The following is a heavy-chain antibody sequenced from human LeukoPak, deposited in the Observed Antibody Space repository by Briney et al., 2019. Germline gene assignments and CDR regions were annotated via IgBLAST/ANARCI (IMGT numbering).Heavy chain of an antibody. Sequence: GGSLRLSCAASGFTFSSYWMTWVRQAPGKGLDWVANINQDGSEKYYVDSVKGRFTISRDNAKNSLYLQMSSLRAEDTAVYYCARDGLPAAGDYWGQGTLVTVYS. CDR3: ARDGLPAAGDY. V-gene: IGHV3-7*01. CDR1: GFTFSSYW. D-gene: IGHD6-13*01. J-gene: IGHJ4*02. CDR2: INQDGSEK.